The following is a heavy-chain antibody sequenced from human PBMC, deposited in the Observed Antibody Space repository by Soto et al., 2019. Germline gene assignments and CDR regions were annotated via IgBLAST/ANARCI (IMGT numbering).Heavy chain of an antibody. CDR1: GGPFTSNNW. CDR3: ASRDPGTSVDY. J-gene: IGHJ4*02. D-gene: IGHD1-7*01. V-gene: IGHV4-4*02. Sequence: SETLSLTCAVSGGPFTSNNWWTWVRQPPGQGLEWIGEIYRTGSTNYNPSLKSRVTISLDKSENQFSLKVTSLTAADTAVYYCASRDPGTSVDYWGQGTLVTVSS. CDR2: IYRTGST.